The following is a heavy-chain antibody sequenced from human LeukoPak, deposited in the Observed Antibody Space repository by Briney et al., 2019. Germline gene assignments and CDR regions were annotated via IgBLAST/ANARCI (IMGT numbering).Heavy chain of an antibody. CDR1: GYTFTGYY. V-gene: IGHV1-2*06. CDR3: ARVSIAVAGTRIDY. J-gene: IGHJ4*02. CDR2: INPNSGGT. Sequence: ASVKVSCKASGYTFTGYYMHWVRQAPGQGLEWRGRINPNSGGTNYAQKFQGRVTMTRDTSISTAYMELSRLRSDDTAVYYCARVSIAVAGTRIDYWGQGTLVTVSS. D-gene: IGHD6-19*01.